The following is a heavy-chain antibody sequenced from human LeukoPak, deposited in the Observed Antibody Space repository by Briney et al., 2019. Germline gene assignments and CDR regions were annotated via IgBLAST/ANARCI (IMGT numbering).Heavy chain of an antibody. V-gene: IGHV4-59*08. D-gene: IGHD3-10*01. Sequence: PSETLSLTCTVSGGSISSYYCSWIRQPPGKGPEWIGYIYYSGSTNYNPSLKSRVTISVDTSKNQFSLKLSSVTAADTAVYYCARGLWFGELSWWFDPWGQGTLVTVSS. CDR1: GGSISSYY. CDR2: IYYSGST. CDR3: ARGLWFGELSWWFDP. J-gene: IGHJ5*02.